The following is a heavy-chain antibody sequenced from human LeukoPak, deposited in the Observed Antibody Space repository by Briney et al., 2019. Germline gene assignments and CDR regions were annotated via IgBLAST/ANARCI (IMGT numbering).Heavy chain of an antibody. D-gene: IGHD3-22*01. CDR2: IYYSGST. Sequence: KPSETLSLTCTVSGDSTSSDRYYGGWVRQPPGKGLEWIGNIYYSGSTYYNPSLKSRVTMSVDTSKNQFSLKLSSVTAADTAIYYCARENPSGYYNRPIDYWGQGTLVTVSS. V-gene: IGHV4-39*07. CDR1: GDSTSSDRYY. CDR3: ARENPSGYYNRPIDY. J-gene: IGHJ4*02.